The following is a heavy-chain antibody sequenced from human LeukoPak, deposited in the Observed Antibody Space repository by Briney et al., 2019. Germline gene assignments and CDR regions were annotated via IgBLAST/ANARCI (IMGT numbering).Heavy chain of an antibody. Sequence: SETLSLTCAVYGASLRDYYWSWIRQPPGKGLEWIGETNPGGSTNYNPSLMSRGSLSVDTSKNQFSLKVNSVTAADTAVYYCARHLTGERAFDIWGQGTMVTVSS. D-gene: IGHD7-27*01. CDR3: ARHLTGERAFDI. CDR1: GASLRDYY. J-gene: IGHJ3*02. CDR2: TNPGGST. V-gene: IGHV4-34*01.